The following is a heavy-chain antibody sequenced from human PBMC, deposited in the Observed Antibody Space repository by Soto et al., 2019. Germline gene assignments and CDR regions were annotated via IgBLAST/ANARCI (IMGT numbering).Heavy chain of an antibody. V-gene: IGHV1-2*04. CDR3: ARDIRLRYFDWSHYYYGMDV. D-gene: IGHD3-9*01. CDR2: INPNSGGT. CDR1: GYTFTGYY. J-gene: IGHJ6*02. Sequence: ASVKVSCKASGYTFTGYYMHWVRQAPGQGLEWMGWINPNSGGTNYAQKFQGWVTMTRDTSISTAYMELSRLRSDDTAVYYCARDIRLRYFDWSHYYYGMDVWGQGTTVTVSS.